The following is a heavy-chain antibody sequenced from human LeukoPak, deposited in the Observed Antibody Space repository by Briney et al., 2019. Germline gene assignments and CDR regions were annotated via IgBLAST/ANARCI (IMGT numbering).Heavy chain of an antibody. CDR2: ISWNSGSI. Sequence: PGGSLRLSCAASGFTFDDYAMHWVRQAPGKGLEWVSGISWNSGSIGYADPVKGRFTISRDNAKNSLYLQMNSLRAEDTALYYCAKDSGSYWDHFDYWGQGTLVTVSS. D-gene: IGHD1-26*01. CDR3: AKDSGSYWDHFDY. CDR1: GFTFDDYA. V-gene: IGHV3-9*01. J-gene: IGHJ4*02.